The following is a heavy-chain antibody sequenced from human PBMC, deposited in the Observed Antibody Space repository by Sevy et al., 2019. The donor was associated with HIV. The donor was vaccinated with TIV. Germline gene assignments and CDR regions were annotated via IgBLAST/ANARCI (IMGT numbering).Heavy chain of an antibody. CDR1: GFTFSSYA. V-gene: IGHV3-30-3*01. CDR2: ISYDGSNK. CDR3: ARDQLLQAYCGGDCYSNPDY. Sequence: GGSLRLSCAASGFTFSSYAMHWVRQAPGKGLEWVAVISYDGSNKYYADSVKGRFTISRDNSKNTLYLQMNSLRAEDTAVYYCARDQLLQAYCGGDCYSNPDYWGQGTLVTVSS. D-gene: IGHD2-21*02. J-gene: IGHJ4*02.